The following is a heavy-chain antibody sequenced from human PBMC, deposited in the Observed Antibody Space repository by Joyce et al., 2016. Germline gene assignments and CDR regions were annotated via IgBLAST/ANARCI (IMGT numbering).Heavy chain of an antibody. J-gene: IGHJ4*02. CDR2: DDREDNKP. CDR1: GYTLPALA. V-gene: IGHV1-24*01. D-gene: IGHD1-7*01. CDR3: VINRYNWNYRNVRDF. Sequence: QVQVVQSGAEGKKPGASMKVSCKVSGYTLPALAVHWVRQAPGKGLEWIGGDDREDNKPINAQKFQGRLSMTDDTATDTADMELDSRRSEDTAFYYCVINRYNWNYRNVRDFWGQGTLVTVSS.